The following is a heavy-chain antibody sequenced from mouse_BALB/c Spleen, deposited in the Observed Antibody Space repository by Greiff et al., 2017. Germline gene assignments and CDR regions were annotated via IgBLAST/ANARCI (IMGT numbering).Heavy chain of an antibody. V-gene: IGHV5-6-3*01. D-gene: IGHD1-1*01. CDR2: INSNGGST. J-gene: IGHJ2*01. CDR3: ARETLCHFDY. Sequence: EVQRVESGGGLVQPGGSLKLSCAASGFTFSSYGMSWVRQTPDKRLELVATINSNGGSTYYPDSVKGRFTISRDNAKNTLYLQMSSLKSEDTAMYYCARETLCHFDYWGQGTTLTVSS. CDR1: GFTFSSYG.